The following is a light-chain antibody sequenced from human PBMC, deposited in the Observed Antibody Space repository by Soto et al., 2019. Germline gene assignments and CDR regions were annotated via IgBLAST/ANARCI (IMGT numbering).Light chain of an antibody. V-gene: IGKV3-20*01. CDR1: QSVSRSY. CDR2: GTS. Sequence: EIVLTQSPGTLSLSPGERATLSCRASQSVSRSYLAWYRQKPGQPPRLLMSGTSSRAPRIPERFSGSGSGTDFTLTISRLEPEDFAVYYCQQYGTSPYTFGQGTKLEIK. CDR3: QQYGTSPYT. J-gene: IGKJ2*01.